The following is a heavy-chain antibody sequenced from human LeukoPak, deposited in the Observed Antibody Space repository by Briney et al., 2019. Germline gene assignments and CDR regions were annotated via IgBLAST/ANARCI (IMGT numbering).Heavy chain of an antibody. V-gene: IGHV4-34*01. Sequence: PSETLSLTCAVYGGSFSGYYWSRIRQPPGKGLEWIGEINHSGSTNYNPSLKSRVTISVDTSKNQFSLKLSSVTAADTAVYYCARGVRTPTKNSSWYPRRPYNWFDPWGQGTLVTVSS. CDR1: GGSFSGYY. CDR3: ARGVRTPTKNSSWYPRRPYNWFDP. CDR2: INHSGST. D-gene: IGHD6-13*01. J-gene: IGHJ5*02.